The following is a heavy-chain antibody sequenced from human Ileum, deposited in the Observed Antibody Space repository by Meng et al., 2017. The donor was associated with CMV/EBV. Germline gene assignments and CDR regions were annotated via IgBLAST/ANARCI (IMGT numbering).Heavy chain of an antibody. V-gene: IGHV4-34*02. D-gene: IGHD3-22*01. J-gene: IGHJ4*02. CDR1: CGSFSSCS. CDR2: INHRGTT. CDR3: ARASYYDSSYFDN. Sequence: HGQVQQWGGGPLKPSGTLSLTCGVNCGSFSSCSWTWIRQPPGKGPEWIGDINHRGTTNYSPSLKSRVTISIDTSKNQFSLKLNSVTAADTAVYYCARASYYDSSYFDNWGQGTLVTVSS.